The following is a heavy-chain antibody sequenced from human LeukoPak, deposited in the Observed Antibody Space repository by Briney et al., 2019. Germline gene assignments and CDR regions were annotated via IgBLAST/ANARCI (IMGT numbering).Heavy chain of an antibody. CDR2: IKQDGSEK. D-gene: IGHD3-3*01. CDR3: ARERRFLEWLSY. Sequence: PGGSLRLFCAASGFTFSSYAMSWVRQAPGKGLEWVANIKQDGSEKYYVDSVKGRFTISRDNAKNSLYLQMNSLRAEDTAVYYCARERRFLEWLSYWGQGTLVTVSS. J-gene: IGHJ4*02. V-gene: IGHV3-7*01. CDR1: GFTFSSYA.